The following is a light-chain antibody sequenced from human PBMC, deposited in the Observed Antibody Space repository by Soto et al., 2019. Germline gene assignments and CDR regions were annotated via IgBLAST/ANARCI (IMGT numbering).Light chain of an antibody. CDR1: SSDVGGYNY. V-gene: IGLV2-8*01. CDR2: EVS. Sequence: QPVRTQPPSASGSPGQSVTISCTGTSSDVGGYNYVSWYQQHPGKAPKFLIFEVSRRPSGVPDRFSGSKSGNTASLTVSGLQADDEADYYCSSYAGSNNPVIFGGGPQL. J-gene: IGLJ2*01. CDR3: SSYAGSNNPVI.